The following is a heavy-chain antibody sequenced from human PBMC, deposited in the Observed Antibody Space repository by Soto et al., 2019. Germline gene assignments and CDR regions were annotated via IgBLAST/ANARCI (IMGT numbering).Heavy chain of an antibody. J-gene: IGHJ4*02. CDR2: IYHGAMA. CDR1: GTSISSTFW. V-gene: IGHV4-4*02. CDR3: ATLPPSLVVVMSPFPS. Sequence: VQLRQSGSGLVKPSGTLSLTCFVSGTSISSTFWWTWVRQAPGKGLEWIGEIYHGAMAKYNPSRMTRVTTSVDKSSNLFSLTPTSVTAADTAMYYCATLPPSLVVVMSPFPSWGQGTPVTVSS. D-gene: IGHD2-21*01.